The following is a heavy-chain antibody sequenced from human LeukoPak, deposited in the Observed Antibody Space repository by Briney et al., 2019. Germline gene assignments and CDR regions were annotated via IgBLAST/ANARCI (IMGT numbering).Heavy chain of an antibody. CDR3: ARGGCIDTACYGYLDF. V-gene: IGHV5-51*04. Sequence: GEALKIPCKASGDSCTTYWIGWVRQVPGKGLEGMGGVYPGNSAPRYSTSFQGQVTTSADKPTPTAYLQWSRVKASDTAMYYCARGGCIDTACYGYLDFWGQGTLVTVSS. J-gene: IGHJ4*02. CDR1: GDSCTTYW. D-gene: IGHD2-2*01. CDR2: VYPGNSAP.